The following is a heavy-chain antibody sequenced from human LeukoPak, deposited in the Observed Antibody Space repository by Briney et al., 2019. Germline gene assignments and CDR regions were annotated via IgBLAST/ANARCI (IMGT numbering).Heavy chain of an antibody. CDR1: GFTFSSYW. V-gene: IGHV3-74*01. CDR2: INSDGSST. CDR3: ARGGWAITMVREVSGYFQH. J-gene: IGHJ1*01. Sequence: GGSLRLSCAASGFTFSSYWMHWVRQAPGKGLVWVSRINSDGSSTSYADSVKGRFTISRDNAKNTLYLQMNSLRAEDTAVYYCARGGWAITMVREVSGYFQHWGQAPWSPSPQ. D-gene: IGHD3-10*01.